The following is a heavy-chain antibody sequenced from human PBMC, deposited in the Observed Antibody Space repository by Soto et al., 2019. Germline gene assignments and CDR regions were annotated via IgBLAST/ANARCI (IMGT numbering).Heavy chain of an antibody. V-gene: IGHV1-8*01. D-gene: IGHD6-19*01. CDR1: GYTFTSYD. CDR3: ARERSSGWYVDY. CDR2: MNPNSGNT. J-gene: IGHJ4*02. Sequence: QVQLVQSGAEVKKPGASVKVSCKASGYTFTSYDINWVRQATGQGLEWMGWMNPNSGNTGCAQKFQGRVTMTRNTSISTAYTELSSLRSEDTAVYYCARERSSGWYVDYWGQGTLVTVSS.